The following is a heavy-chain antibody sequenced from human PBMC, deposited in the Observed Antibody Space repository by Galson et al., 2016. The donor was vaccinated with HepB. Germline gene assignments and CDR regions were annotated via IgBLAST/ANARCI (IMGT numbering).Heavy chain of an antibody. V-gene: IGHV1-8*01. CDR2: MNLDSGNT. Sequence: SVKVSCKASGYTVTSYDINWVRQASGQGLEWKGWMNLDSGNTGYGQKFAGRVTLTRNTSIRTAYMELSSLRSEDTAVYFCARGGPGCRTPVPDYWGQGTLVSVSS. CDR3: ARGGPGCRTPVPDY. D-gene: IGHD2-15*01. J-gene: IGHJ4*02. CDR1: GYTVTSYD.